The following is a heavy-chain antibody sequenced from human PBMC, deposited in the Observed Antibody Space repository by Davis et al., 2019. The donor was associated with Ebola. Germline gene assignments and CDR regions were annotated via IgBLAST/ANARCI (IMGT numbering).Heavy chain of an antibody. Sequence: GGSLRLSCAASGFNFSDYYMSWICQAPGKGLEWVSYISSSGSTIYYADSVKGRFTISRDNAKNSLYLQMNSLRAEDTAVYYCARDLGYYDFWSGYWSYWGQGTLVTVSS. J-gene: IGHJ4*02. CDR1: GFNFSDYY. V-gene: IGHV3-11*04. CDR3: ARDLGYYDFWSGYWSY. CDR2: ISSSGSTI. D-gene: IGHD3-3*01.